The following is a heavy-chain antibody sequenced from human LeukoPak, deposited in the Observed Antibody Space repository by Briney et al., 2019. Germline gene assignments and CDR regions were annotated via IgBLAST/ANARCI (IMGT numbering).Heavy chain of an antibody. CDR3: ARDDPLLFNTALNY. J-gene: IGHJ4*02. Sequence: GRSLRLSCAASGFTFSSYGMHWVRQAPGKGLEWVAVISYDGSNKYYADSVKGRFTISRDNSKNTLYLQMNSLRAEDTAVYYCARDDPLLFNTALNYWGQGTLVTVSS. CDR2: ISYDGSNK. D-gene: IGHD3-10*01. V-gene: IGHV3-30*03. CDR1: GFTFSSYG.